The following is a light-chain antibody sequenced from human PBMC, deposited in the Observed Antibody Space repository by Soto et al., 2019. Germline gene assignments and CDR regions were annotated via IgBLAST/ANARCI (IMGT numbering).Light chain of an antibody. V-gene: IGKV1-39*01. Sequence: EIQMTQSPHTLCASVGGRVTTTRRASQNSSIWLAWYQQRPGRAPQLLIYAASSLQSGVPSRFSGSGSGTDFTLTISSLQPEDFATYYCQQSYSTLTFGQGTRLEIK. CDR2: AAS. CDR1: QNSSIW. J-gene: IGKJ5*01. CDR3: QQSYSTLT.